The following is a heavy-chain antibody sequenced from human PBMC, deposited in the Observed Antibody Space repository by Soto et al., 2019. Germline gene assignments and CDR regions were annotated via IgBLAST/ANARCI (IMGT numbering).Heavy chain of an antibody. Sequence: SVKVCCKASGGTFSSYRINWVRQAPGQGLEWVGGIVPIYRTADYAQKFQGRFSITADESARTSYMELRSLDSQETAVYYCGRDSGAKFSRSWGQGTLVTVSS. V-gene: IGHV1-69*13. D-gene: IGHD6-13*01. CDR3: GRDSGAKFSRS. CDR1: GGTFSSYR. CDR2: IVPIYRTA. J-gene: IGHJ4*02.